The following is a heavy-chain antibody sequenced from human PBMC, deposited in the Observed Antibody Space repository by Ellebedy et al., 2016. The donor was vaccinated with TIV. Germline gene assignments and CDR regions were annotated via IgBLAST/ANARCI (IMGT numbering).Heavy chain of an antibody. D-gene: IGHD3-10*01. J-gene: IGHJ4*02. CDR1: GFTFSSYA. CDR2: ITSRSDTI. V-gene: IGHV3-48*01. Sequence: GESLKISCAGSGFTFSSYAMNWVRQAPGKGLEWVSYITSRSDTIYYADSVEGRFTISRDNAKNSLYLEMNSLRAEDTAVYYCASRGVAVQGADYWGQGTLVTVSS. CDR3: ASRGVAVQGADY.